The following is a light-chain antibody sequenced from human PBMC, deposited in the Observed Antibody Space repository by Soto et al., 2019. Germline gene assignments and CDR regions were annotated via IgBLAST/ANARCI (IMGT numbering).Light chain of an antibody. CDR2: WAS. CDR1: QSVLYSSNNKNY. Sequence: DIVLTQSPDSLAVSLGERATINCKSSQSVLYSSNNKNYLAWYQQKPGQPPKLLFYWASTRESGVPDRFSGSGSGTDFTLTISNLQAEDVAVYYCQQYYSPSTFGQGT. V-gene: IGKV4-1*01. J-gene: IGKJ1*01. CDR3: QQYYSPST.